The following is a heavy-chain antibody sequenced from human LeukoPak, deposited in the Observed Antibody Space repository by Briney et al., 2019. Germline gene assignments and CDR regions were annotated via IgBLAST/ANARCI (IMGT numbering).Heavy chain of an antibody. CDR3: ARDAGYYYGSGSYYSDY. CDR1: GFTFSSYS. J-gene: IGHJ4*02. V-gene: IGHV3-21*01. D-gene: IGHD3-10*01. CDR2: ISSSGSYI. Sequence: GGSLRLSCAASGFTFSSYSMNWVRQAPGKGLEWVSSISSSGSYIYYADSVKGRFTISRDNAKNSLYLQMNSLRAEDTAVYYCARDAGYYYGSGSYYSDYWGQGTLVTVSS.